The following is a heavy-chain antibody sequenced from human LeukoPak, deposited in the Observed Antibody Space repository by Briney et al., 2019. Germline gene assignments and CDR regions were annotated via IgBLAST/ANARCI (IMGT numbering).Heavy chain of an antibody. V-gene: IGHV3-30-3*01. CDR1: GFTFSSYA. Sequence: GGSLRLSCAASGFTFSSYAMHWVRQAPGKGLEWVAVISHDGSNKYYADSVKGRFTTSRDNSKNTLYLQMNSLRAEDTAVYYCARVYYDFWSGYSPYGYWGQGTLVTVSS. CDR2: ISHDGSNK. D-gene: IGHD3-3*01. J-gene: IGHJ4*02. CDR3: ARVYYDFWSGYSPYGY.